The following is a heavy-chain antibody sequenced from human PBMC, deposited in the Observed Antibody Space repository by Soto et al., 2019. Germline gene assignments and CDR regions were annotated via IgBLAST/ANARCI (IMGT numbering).Heavy chain of an antibody. CDR1: GGSISSYY. V-gene: IGHV4-59*01. J-gene: IGHJ6*02. CDR3: ARCRGGDYYYGMDV. D-gene: IGHD3-16*01. CDR2: IYYSGST. Sequence: SETLSLTCTVSGGSISSYYLSWIRQPPGKGLEWIGYIYYSGSTNYNPSLKSRVTISVDTSKNQFSLKLSSVTAADTAVYYCARCRGGDYYYGMDVWGQGTTVTVSS.